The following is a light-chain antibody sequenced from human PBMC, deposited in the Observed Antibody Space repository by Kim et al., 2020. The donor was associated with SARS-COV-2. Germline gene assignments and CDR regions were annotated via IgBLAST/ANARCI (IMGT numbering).Light chain of an antibody. Sequence: PGQSITFSCTGTSSDVGGYNYVPWYQQHPGKAPKLMIYDVSKRPSGVSNRFSGSKSGNTASLTISGLQAEDEADYYCSSYTSSSHVFGTGTKVTVL. CDR3: SSYTSSSHV. CDR2: DVS. J-gene: IGLJ1*01. CDR1: SSDVGGYNY. V-gene: IGLV2-14*04.